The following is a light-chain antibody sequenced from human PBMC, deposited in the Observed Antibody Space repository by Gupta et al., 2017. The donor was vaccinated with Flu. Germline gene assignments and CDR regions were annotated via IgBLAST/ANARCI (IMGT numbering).Light chain of an antibody. CDR1: QSVGSH. J-gene: IGKJ1*01. Sequence: DIPLTQFPSTLSASVGERVTITCRASQSVGSHLTWYQQKPGKAPTMLIYKASTLENGVPSRFSGSGSGTEFTLTISSLQPEDFATYYCQQDDYYWTFGQGTKVEMK. V-gene: IGKV1-5*03. CDR2: KAS. CDR3: QQDDYYWT.